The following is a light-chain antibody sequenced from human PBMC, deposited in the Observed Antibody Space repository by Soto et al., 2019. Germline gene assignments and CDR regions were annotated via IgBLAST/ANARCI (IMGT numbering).Light chain of an antibody. Sequence: QSALNPPASVFGSPGQSITLPCTGSSRDVGGYNYVSWYQQHPGKAPKLMIYDVSNRPSGVSNRFSGSKSGNTASLTITGLQAEDEADYYCSSYTSSSTLYVFGTGTKVTVL. CDR2: DVS. V-gene: IGLV2-14*01. CDR3: SSYTSSSTLYV. CDR1: SRDVGGYNY. J-gene: IGLJ1*01.